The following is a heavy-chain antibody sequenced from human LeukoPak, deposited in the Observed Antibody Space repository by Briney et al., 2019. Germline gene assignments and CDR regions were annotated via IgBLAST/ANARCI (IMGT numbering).Heavy chain of an antibody. CDR1: GYTFTSYG. CDR3: ARNYCSSNACYDYFDP. Sequence: ASVKVSCKASGYTFTSYGISWVRQAPGQGLEWMGWISAYNGNTNYAQKLQGRVTMTTDTSTSTAYMDLSRLSSDDTAVYYCARNYCSSNACYDYFDPWGQGTLVAVSS. D-gene: IGHD2-2*01. V-gene: IGHV1-18*01. CDR2: ISAYNGNT. J-gene: IGHJ5*02.